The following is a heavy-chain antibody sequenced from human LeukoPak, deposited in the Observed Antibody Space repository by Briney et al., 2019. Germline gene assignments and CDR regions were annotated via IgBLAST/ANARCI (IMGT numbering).Heavy chain of an antibody. Sequence: GASVKVSCKASGYTFTSYDSNWVRQATGQGLEWMGWTNPISGYTGYAQKFQGRVTMTRNTSISTAYMELSSLRSEDTAVYYCARGNRLYSSSWYSLAFDIWGQGTMVTVSS. D-gene: IGHD6-13*01. CDR2: TNPISGYT. V-gene: IGHV1-8*01. CDR1: GYTFTSYD. CDR3: ARGNRLYSSSWYSLAFDI. J-gene: IGHJ3*02.